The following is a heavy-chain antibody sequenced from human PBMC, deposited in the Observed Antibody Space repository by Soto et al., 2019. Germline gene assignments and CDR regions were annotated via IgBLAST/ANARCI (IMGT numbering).Heavy chain of an antibody. V-gene: IGHV3-30*18. D-gene: IGHD2-2*01. CDR2: ISYDGSNK. Sequence: GGSLRLSCAASGFTFSSYGMHWVRQAPGKGLEWVAVISYDGSNKYYADSVKGRFTISRDNSRNTLYLQMNSLRAEDTAVYYCAKDSGYCSSTSCRTPIDPWGQGTLVTASS. CDR1: GFTFSSYG. J-gene: IGHJ5*02. CDR3: AKDSGYCSSTSCRTPIDP.